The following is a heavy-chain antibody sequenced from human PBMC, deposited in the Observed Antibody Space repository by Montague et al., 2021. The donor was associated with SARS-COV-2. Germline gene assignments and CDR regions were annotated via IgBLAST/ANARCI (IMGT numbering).Heavy chain of an antibody. CDR3: ARGGATYYYDTSGYVNAFDT. D-gene: IGHD3-22*01. CDR2: IYYNGYT. J-gene: IGHJ3*02. V-gene: IGHV4-59*01. CDR1: GDSISTYY. Sequence: SETLSLTCTVSGDSISTYYWCWIWQPPGQGLERIGYIYYNGYTNYNSSPNSRVTITVNTSKNQFSLRLSSVTAADTAVYFCARGGATYYYDTSGYVNAFDTWGQGTMVTAPS.